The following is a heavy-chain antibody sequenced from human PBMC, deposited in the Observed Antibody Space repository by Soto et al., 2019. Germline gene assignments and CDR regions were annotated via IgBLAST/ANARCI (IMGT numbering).Heavy chain of an antibody. Sequence: QLQLQESGPGLVKPSETLSLTCTVSGGSISSSSYYWGWIRQPPGKGLEWIGSIYYSGSTYYNPSLKSRVTISVDTSKNQFSLKLSSVTAADTAVYYCARPRRRRDGYNFWGQGTLITVSS. V-gene: IGHV4-39*01. CDR2: IYYSGST. D-gene: IGHD5-12*01. CDR1: GGSISSSSYY. CDR3: ARPRRRRDGYNF. J-gene: IGHJ4*02.